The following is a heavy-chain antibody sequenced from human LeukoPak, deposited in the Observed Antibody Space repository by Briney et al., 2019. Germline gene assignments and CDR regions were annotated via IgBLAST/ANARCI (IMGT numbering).Heavy chain of an antibody. J-gene: IGHJ4*02. CDR2: VYHTGKS. CDR1: SYSTSSGYY. D-gene: IGHD3-22*01. CDR3: ARQRYHYDTSGYWASRDFDY. Sequence: SETLSLTSAVSSYSTSSGYYWGWTRQPPGKGLEWIRSVYHTGKSYYNPSLKSRVTISVDTSKNQFSLKLTSVTAADTAVYYCARQRYHYDTSGYWASRDFDYWGQGNLVSVSS. V-gene: IGHV4-38-2*01.